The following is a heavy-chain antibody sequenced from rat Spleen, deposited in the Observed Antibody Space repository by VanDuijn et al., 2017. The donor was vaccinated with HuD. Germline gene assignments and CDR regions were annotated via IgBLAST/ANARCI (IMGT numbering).Heavy chain of an antibody. D-gene: IGHD4-3*01. J-gene: IGHJ2*01. V-gene: IGHV4-2*01. Sequence: EVKLVESGDGLVQPGRSLKLSCAASGFKINDHWMGWVRQAPGKGLEWIGEINKDSRTIKYSPSLKDKFTVSRDNARNTLYLQMSKLGSEDTAIYYCVREKFGVDYWGQGVLVTVSS. CDR2: INKDSRTI. CDR1: GFKINDHW. CDR3: VREKFGVDY.